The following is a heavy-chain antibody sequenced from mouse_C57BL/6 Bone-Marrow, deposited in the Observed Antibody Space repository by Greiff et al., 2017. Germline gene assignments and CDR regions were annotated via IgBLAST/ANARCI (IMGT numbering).Heavy chain of an antibody. CDR1: GFNIKNTY. CDR3: ARSRDYGGGFAY. Sequence: VQLKESVAELVRPGASVKLSCTASGFNIKNTYMHWVKQRPEQCLEWIGRIDPANGNTKYDPKFQGKATITADTSSNTAYLQLSSLTSEDTAIYYCARSRDYGGGFAYWGQGTLVTVSA. J-gene: IGHJ3*01. CDR2: IDPANGNT. V-gene: IGHV14-3*01. D-gene: IGHD1-1*01.